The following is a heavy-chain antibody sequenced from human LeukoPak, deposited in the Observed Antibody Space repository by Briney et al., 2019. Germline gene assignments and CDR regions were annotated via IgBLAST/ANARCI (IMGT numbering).Heavy chain of an antibody. CDR2: IYYSGST. V-gene: IGHV4-39*07. J-gene: IGHJ4*02. Sequence: PSETLSLTCTVSGVSISSSSYYWGWIRQPPGKGLEWIGSIYYSGSTYYNPSLKSRVTISVDTSKNQFSLKLSSVTAADTAVYYCARVGAERYCSSTSCYISEYYFDYWGQGTLVTVSS. CDR3: ARVGAERYCSSTSCYISEYYFDY. D-gene: IGHD2-2*02. CDR1: GVSISSSSYY.